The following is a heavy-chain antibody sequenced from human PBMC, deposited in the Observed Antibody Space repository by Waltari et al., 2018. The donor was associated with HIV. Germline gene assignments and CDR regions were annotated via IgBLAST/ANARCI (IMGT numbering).Heavy chain of an antibody. V-gene: IGHV5-51*01. CDR3: TRQLYRGGEVAY. D-gene: IGHD3-10*01. CDR2: IYPRDSET. J-gene: IGHJ4*02. CDR1: GYSFPGYL. Sequence: EVQLLQSGAEVKKPGESLNISCKGSGYSFPGYLSGGVRQKPGKGLEWMGIIYPRDSETRLIPSFQGQGTISAGKSIDTAYLHWTSLKASDTAIYYCTRQLYRGGEVAYWGQGTLVTVSS.